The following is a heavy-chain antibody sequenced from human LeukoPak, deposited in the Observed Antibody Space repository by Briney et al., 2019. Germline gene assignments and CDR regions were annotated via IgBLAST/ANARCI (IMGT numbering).Heavy chain of an antibody. Sequence: PSETLSLTCDVYGGSFSGYYWSWIRQPPGKGLEWIGEINHSGSTSYNPSLKSRVTISVDTSKNQFSLKLSSVTAADTAVYYCARAAFDSSGFDYWGQGTLVTVSS. J-gene: IGHJ4*02. V-gene: IGHV4-34*01. CDR1: GGSFSGYY. CDR2: INHSGST. CDR3: ARAAFDSSGFDY. D-gene: IGHD3-22*01.